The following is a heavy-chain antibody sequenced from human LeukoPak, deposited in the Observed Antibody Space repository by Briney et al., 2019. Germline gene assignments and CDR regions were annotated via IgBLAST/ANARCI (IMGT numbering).Heavy chain of an antibody. CDR1: GYNFMTYW. Sequence: GGSLKISCKVSGYNFMTYWIGWVRQMPGKGLEWMGIIYPGESDIRYSPSFQGQVTISADKSISTAYLQWSSLKASDTAIYYCARASGDGRFDYWGQGTLVTVSS. CDR3: ARASGDGRFDY. D-gene: IGHD4-17*01. J-gene: IGHJ4*02. CDR2: IYPGESDI. V-gene: IGHV5-51*01.